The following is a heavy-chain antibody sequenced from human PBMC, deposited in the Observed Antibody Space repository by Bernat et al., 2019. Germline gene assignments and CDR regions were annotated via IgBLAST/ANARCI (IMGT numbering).Heavy chain of an antibody. CDR3: ARHEDAAAGRIFY. V-gene: IGHV4-39*01. D-gene: IGHD6-13*01. Sequence: QLQLQESGPGLVKPSETLSLTCTVSGGSISSSSYFWGWIRQPPGRGLEWIGSIYYSGSTYYNPSLRSRVTISVDTSKNQFSLKLSSVIAADTAVYYCARHEDAAAGRIFYWGQGTLVTVSS. CDR1: GGSISSSSYF. J-gene: IGHJ4*02. CDR2: IYYSGST.